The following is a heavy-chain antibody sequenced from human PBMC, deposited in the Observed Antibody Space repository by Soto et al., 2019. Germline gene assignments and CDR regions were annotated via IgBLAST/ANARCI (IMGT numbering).Heavy chain of an antibody. CDR2: ISGNGGST. J-gene: IGHJ5*02. CDR3: AKDLENTGYYDSYLEH. D-gene: IGHD3-9*01. V-gene: IGHV3-23*01. Sequence: PAGSLRLSCAASGFTVRSFAMSWVRQAPGKGLEWVSTISGNGGSTYYADSVKGRFTISRDKSKNTVFLQINSLRAEDTAVYYCAKDLENTGYYDSYLEHWGQGTLVTVSS. CDR1: GFTVRSFA.